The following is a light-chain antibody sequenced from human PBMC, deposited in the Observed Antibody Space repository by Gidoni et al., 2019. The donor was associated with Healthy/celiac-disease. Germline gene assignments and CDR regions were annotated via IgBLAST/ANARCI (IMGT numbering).Light chain of an antibody. J-gene: IGKJ5*01. CDR2: AAS. CDR3: QQSYSTLIT. CDR1: QSISSY. V-gene: IGKV1-39*01. Sequence: DIQMTQSPSSLSASVGDRVTITCRASQSISSYLNWYQQKPGKAPKLLIYAASSLQSGVPSRFSGSGSGTDFTLPISSLQPEAFATYYCQQSYSTLITFGQGTRLEIK.